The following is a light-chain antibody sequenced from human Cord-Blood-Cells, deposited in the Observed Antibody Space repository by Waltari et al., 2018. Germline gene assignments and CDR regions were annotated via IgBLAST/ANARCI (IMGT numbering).Light chain of an antibody. Sequence: QSVLTQPPSAFWAPGPRVPISCPWYNSHIGAGYDVHGYQQLPRTAPKLRIYGHSNRPSGVPDRFSGSKSGTSASLAITGLQAEDEADYYCQSYDSSLSVVFGGGTKLTVL. CDR2: GHS. CDR1: NSHIGAGYD. J-gene: IGLJ2*01. CDR3: QSYDSSLSVV. V-gene: IGLV1-40*01.